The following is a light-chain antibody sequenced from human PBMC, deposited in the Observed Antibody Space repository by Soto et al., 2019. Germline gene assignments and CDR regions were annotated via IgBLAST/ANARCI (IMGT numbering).Light chain of an antibody. CDR2: DVS. Sequence: DIQMTQSPPSLSVSVGDRVTITFHASQDISNYLHWFQQKPGKAPQLLIFDVSNLQTGVPSRFSGGGSGTDFALTISSLEPEDIATYYCQQYDSLPLTFGQGTRLEIK. J-gene: IGKJ5*01. V-gene: IGKV1-33*01. CDR3: QQYDSLPLT. CDR1: QDISNY.